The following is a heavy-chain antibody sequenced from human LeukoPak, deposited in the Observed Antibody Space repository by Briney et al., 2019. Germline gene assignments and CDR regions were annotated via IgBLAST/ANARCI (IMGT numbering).Heavy chain of an antibody. D-gene: IGHD3-3*01. CDR1: GFTVSSNY. Sequence: GGSLRLSCAASGFTVSSNYMSWVSQAPGKGLEWVSVIYSGGSTYYADSVEGRFTISRDNSKNTLYLQMNSLRAEDTAVYYCARAHYDFWSGSYYFDYWGQGTLVTVSS. CDR2: IYSGGST. CDR3: ARAHYDFWSGSYYFDY. J-gene: IGHJ4*02. V-gene: IGHV3-53*01.